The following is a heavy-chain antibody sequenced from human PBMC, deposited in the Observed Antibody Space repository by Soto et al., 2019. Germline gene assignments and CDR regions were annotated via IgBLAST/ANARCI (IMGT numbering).Heavy chain of an antibody. CDR2: ISAYNGNT. D-gene: IGHD3-9*01. V-gene: IGHV1-18*01. J-gene: IGHJ3*02. Sequence: ASVKVSCKASGYTFTGYGIGCLRQAPGQGLEWMGWISAYNGNTNYAQKLQGRVTMTTDTSTSTAYMELRSLRSDDTAVYYCARVTTYYDILTGYYLGAFDIWGQ. CDR1: GYTFTGYG. CDR3: ARVTTYYDILTGYYLGAFDI.